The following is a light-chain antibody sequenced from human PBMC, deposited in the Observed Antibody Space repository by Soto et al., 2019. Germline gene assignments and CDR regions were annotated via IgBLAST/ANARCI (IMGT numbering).Light chain of an antibody. Sequence: DIQMTQSPSSLSSSVGDRVTITCQASQDINNDLNWYQQKPGKAPKLLIYDASNLETGVPSRFSGSGSGTDFTFTISSLQPEDIATYYCQQYDNLPPTWTFGQGTKVDIK. V-gene: IGKV1-33*01. CDR2: DAS. CDR1: QDINND. J-gene: IGKJ1*01. CDR3: QQYDNLPPTWT.